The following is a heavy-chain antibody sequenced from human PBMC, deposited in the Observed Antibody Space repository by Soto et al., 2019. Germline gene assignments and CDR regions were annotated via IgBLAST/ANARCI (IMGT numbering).Heavy chain of an antibody. D-gene: IGHD1-1*01. CDR3: ARGHAGTMDV. V-gene: IGHV6-1*01. J-gene: IGHJ6*02. CDR1: GDSVSSNGAA. Sequence: PSQTLSLTCAISGDSVSSNGAAWNWIRQSPSRGLQWLGRTYYRSTWNNDYAVSVKSRITINPDTSKNQFSLQLNAVTTEDTAVYYCARGHAGTMDVWGQGTTVTVSS. CDR2: TYYRSTWNN.